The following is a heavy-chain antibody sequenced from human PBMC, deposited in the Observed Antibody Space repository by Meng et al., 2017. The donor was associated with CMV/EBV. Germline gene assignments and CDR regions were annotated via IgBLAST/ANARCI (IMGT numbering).Heavy chain of an antibody. Sequence: SETLSLTCAIYGGSISEYYWAWIRQAPAKGLEWIGEINLRGVTNTNPSLASRATLSIDTSKNQFPLKLISMTAVDTAMYYCARLPAVVDGGLVTGNWVDPWGQGTLVTVSS. J-gene: IGHJ5*02. D-gene: IGHD5-18*01. CDR2: INLRGVT. CDR1: GGSISEYY. V-gene: IGHV4-34*04. CDR3: ARLPAVVDGGLVTGNWVDP.